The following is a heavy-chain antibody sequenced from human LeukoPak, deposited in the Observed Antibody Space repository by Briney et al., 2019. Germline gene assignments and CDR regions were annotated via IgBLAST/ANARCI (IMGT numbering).Heavy chain of an antibody. V-gene: IGHV4-4*09. D-gene: IGHD3-3*01. CDR1: GGSISSYY. CDR2: IYASGST. CDR3: ARQHYDIWGGSFDP. Sequence: SETLSLTCTVSGGSISSYYWSWIRQPPGKGLEWIGYIYASGSTNYNPSLKSRVTISVDTSKNQFSLKLSSVTPADTAVYYCARQHYDIWGGSFDPWGQGTLVTVSS. J-gene: IGHJ5*02.